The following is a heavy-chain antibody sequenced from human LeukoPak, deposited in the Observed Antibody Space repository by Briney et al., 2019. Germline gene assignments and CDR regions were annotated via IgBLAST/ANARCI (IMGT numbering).Heavy chain of an antibody. CDR3: ARNFDS. D-gene: IGHD2/OR15-2a*01. Sequence: PGGSLRLSCAPSGFTVSSNYMSWVRQAPGKGLEWVSDIYSGGSTYYADSVKGRFTISRDNSKNTLYLQMNSLRAEDTAVYYCARNFDSWGQGTLVTVSS. CDR2: IYSGGST. J-gene: IGHJ4*02. CDR1: GFTVSSNY. V-gene: IGHV3-53*01.